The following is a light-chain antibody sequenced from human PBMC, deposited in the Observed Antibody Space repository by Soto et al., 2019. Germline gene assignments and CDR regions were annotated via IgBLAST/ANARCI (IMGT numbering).Light chain of an antibody. Sequence: QSALTQPASVSGSPGQSITISCTGTSSDVGGYNYVSWYQQHPGRAPELMIYDVSNRPSGVSNRFSGSKSGNTASLTISGLQAEDEADYYCSSYTSSRTLYVFGTGTKVPVL. CDR1: SSDVGGYNY. V-gene: IGLV2-14*01. CDR3: SSYTSSRTLYV. CDR2: DVS. J-gene: IGLJ1*01.